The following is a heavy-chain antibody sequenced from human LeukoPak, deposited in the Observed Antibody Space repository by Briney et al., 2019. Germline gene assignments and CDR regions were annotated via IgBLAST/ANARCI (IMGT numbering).Heavy chain of an antibody. Sequence: KSSETLSLTCAVAGASISGSNYFWGWLRQPPGKGLEWIGSIYFSGSTVYNPSLKSRVTISLDTSQNQFSLRLSSVTAADTAVYYCERDGDGDYADHWGQGTLVTVSS. CDR1: GASISGSNYF. CDR3: ERDGDGDYADH. V-gene: IGHV4-39*07. D-gene: IGHD4-17*01. J-gene: IGHJ5*02. CDR2: IYFSGST.